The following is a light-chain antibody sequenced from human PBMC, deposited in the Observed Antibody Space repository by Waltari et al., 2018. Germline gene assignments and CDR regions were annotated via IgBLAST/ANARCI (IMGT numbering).Light chain of an antibody. CDR3: QKYDVSPFT. J-gene: IGKJ3*01. V-gene: IGKV3-20*01. Sequence: ILTQSPATLSLSPGERATLSCRASQSISSHLAWYQQRPGLAPRLLIYGASTRATGIPDRFSGRASGTDFILTISRLEPEDFAVYYCQKYDVSPFTFGPGTKLEIK. CDR1: QSISSH. CDR2: GAS.